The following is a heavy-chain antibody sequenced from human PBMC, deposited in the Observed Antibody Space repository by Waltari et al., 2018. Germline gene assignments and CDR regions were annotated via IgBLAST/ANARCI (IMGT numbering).Heavy chain of an antibody. V-gene: IGHV3-48*03. J-gene: IGHJ4*02. Sequence: EVQLVESGGGLVEPAGSLRLSCVASGFTFNSSEMNWVRQTPGKGLEWVSYISRSGSAIYYPDSVKGRFTISRDNAKNSLYLQMHSLRAEDTAIYYCVSVYCGADCSPDYWGQGTLVTVSS. CDR3: VSVYCGADCSPDY. D-gene: IGHD2-21*02. CDR1: GFTFNSSE. CDR2: ISRSGSAI.